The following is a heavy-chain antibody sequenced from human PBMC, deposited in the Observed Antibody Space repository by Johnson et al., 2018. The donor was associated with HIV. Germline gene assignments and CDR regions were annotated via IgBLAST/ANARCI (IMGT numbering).Heavy chain of an antibody. V-gene: IGHV3-30-3*01. CDR3: TTARLGSDDAFDI. J-gene: IGHJ3*02. D-gene: IGHD2-21*01. Sequence: QVQLVESGGGLIQPGGSLRLSCAASGFTFSDYYMSWIRQAPGKGLEWVAVISYDGSNKYYADSVKGRFTISRDNSKNTLYVQMNSLKIEDTAIYYCTTARLGSDDAFDIWGQGTMVTVSS. CDR2: ISYDGSNK. CDR1: GFTFSDYY.